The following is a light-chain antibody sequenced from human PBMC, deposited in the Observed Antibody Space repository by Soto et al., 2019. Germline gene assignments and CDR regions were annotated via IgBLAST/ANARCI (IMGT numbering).Light chain of an antibody. J-gene: IGKJ1*01. Sequence: IQMTQYPSSLSASVGYRVTITCRSSQSISSYLNWYQQKPGKAPKLLIYAASSLQSGVPSRFSGSGSGTDFTLTISSLQPEDFATYYCQQSYSTPTWTFGQGTKVDIK. CDR1: QSISSY. CDR2: AAS. CDR3: QQSYSTPTWT. V-gene: IGKV1-39*01.